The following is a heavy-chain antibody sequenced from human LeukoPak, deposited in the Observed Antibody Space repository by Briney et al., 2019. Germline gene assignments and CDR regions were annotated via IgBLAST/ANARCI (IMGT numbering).Heavy chain of an antibody. CDR3: ARESYYSVDV. V-gene: IGHV3-48*03. CDR2: ISSSGTTV. J-gene: IGHJ6*02. CDR1: GFTFSTFE. Sequence: PGGSLRLSCAASGFTFSTFELNWVRQAPGKGLEWVSYISSSGTTVYYADSVKGRFTISRDNARSALYLQMSSLRGEDTAVYYCARESYYSVDVWGQGTTVTVSS.